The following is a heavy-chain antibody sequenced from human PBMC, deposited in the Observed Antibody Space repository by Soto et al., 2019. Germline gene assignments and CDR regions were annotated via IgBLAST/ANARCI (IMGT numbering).Heavy chain of an antibody. D-gene: IGHD5-12*01. CDR1: GGSVSSGSYY. Sequence: SETLSLTCTVSGGSVSSGSYYWSWIRQPPGKGLEWIGYIYYTGSTNYNPSLKSRVTISVDTSKNQFSLKVSSVTAADTAVYYCARIGYRIDYWGQGTLVTVSS. V-gene: IGHV4-61*01. CDR3: ARIGYRIDY. J-gene: IGHJ4*02. CDR2: IYYTGST.